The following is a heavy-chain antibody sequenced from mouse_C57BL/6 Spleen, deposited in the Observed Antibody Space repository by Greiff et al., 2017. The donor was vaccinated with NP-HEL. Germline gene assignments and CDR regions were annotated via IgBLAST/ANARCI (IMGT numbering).Heavy chain of an antibody. J-gene: IGHJ1*03. CDR2: IYPGSGST. D-gene: IGHD1-1*01. CDR3: ARPHYYGSSYWYFDV. V-gene: IGHV1-55*01. CDR1: GYTFTSYW. Sequence: QVQLQQPGAELVKPGASVKMSCKASGYTFTSYWITWVKQRPGQGLEWIGDIYPGSGSTNYNEKFKSKATLTVDKSSSTAYMQLSSLTSEDSAVYDCARPHYYGSSYWYFDVWGTGTTVTVSS.